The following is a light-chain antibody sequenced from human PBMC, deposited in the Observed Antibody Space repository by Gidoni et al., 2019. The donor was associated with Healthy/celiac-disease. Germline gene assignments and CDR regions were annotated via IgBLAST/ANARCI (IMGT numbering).Light chain of an antibody. CDR3: QAWDSSTVV. Sequence: SYELTQPPSVSVSPGQTASITCYGDKLGDNYACWYQQKPGTSPVLVIYQDSKRPSGIPARFSGSNSGNTATLTISGTQAMDEADYYCQAWDSSTVVFGGGTKLTVL. CDR1: KLGDNY. CDR2: QDS. J-gene: IGLJ2*01. V-gene: IGLV3-1*01.